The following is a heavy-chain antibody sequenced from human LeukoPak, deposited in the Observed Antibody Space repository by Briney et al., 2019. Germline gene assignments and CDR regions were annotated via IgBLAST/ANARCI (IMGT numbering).Heavy chain of an antibody. V-gene: IGHV3-15*01. CDR1: GFTFSNAW. CDR3: TTEWGARDYFDY. J-gene: IGHJ4*02. D-gene: IGHD1-26*01. Sequence: GSLRLSCAASGFTFSNAWMSWVRQAPGKGLEWVGRIKSKTDGGTTDYAAPVKGRFTISRDDSKNTLYLQMNSLKTEDTAVYYCTTEWGARDYFDYWGQGTLVTVSS. CDR2: IKSKTDGGTT.